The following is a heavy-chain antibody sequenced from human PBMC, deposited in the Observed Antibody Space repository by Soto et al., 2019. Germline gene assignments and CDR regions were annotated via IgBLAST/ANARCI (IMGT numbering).Heavy chain of an antibody. J-gene: IGHJ6*02. Sequence: GASVKVSCKASGYTFTGYYMHWVRQAPGQGLEWMGWINPNSGGTNYAQKFQGRVTMTRDTSISTAYMELSRLRSDDTAVYYCARDRMITFGGVIGPRGMDVWGQGTTVTVSS. D-gene: IGHD3-16*01. CDR3: ARDRMITFGGVIGPRGMDV. CDR1: GYTFTGYY. CDR2: INPNSGGT. V-gene: IGHV1-2*02.